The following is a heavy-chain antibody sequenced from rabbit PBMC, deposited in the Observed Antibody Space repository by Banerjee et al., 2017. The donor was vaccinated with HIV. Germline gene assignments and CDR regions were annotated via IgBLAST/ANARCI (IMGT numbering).Heavy chain of an antibody. J-gene: IGHJ4*01. CDR2: IYAGSGGRS. CDR1: GFTFSDSDW. Sequence: QSLEESGGDLVKPGASLTLTCTASGFTFSDSDWICWVRQAPGKGLEWIGCIYAGSGGRSYYASWAKGRFTISKTSSTTVTLQMTSLTAADTATYFCARDPMSYYFNFWGPGTLVTVS. V-gene: IGHV1S40*01. D-gene: IGHD3-1*01. CDR3: ARDPMSYYFNF.